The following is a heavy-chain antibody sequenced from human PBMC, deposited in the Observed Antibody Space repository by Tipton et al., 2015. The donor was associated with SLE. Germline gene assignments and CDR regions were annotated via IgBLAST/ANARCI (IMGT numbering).Heavy chain of an antibody. Sequence: TLSLTCTVSGGSISSSSYYWGWIRQPPGKGLEWIGSIYYSGSTYYNPSLKSRGTISVDTSKNQFSLKLSSVTAADTAVYYCARRPKSLRFRASGAFDIWGQGTMVTVSS. CDR2: IYYSGST. CDR3: ARRPKSLRFRASGAFDI. CDR1: GGSISSSSYY. J-gene: IGHJ3*02. D-gene: IGHD3-10*01. V-gene: IGHV4-39*07.